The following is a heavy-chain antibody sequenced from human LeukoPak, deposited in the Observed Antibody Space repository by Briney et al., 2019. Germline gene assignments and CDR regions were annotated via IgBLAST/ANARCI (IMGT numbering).Heavy chain of an antibody. V-gene: IGHV3-48*01. Sequence: GGSLRLSCAASGFTLSSYSMNWVRQAPGKGLEWVSYISSSSSTIYYADSVKGRFTISRDNAKNSLYLQMNSLRAEDTAVYYCACVVVPAAIQVYYMDVWGKGTTVTVSS. CDR3: ACVVVPAAIQVYYMDV. CDR1: GFTLSSYS. D-gene: IGHD2-2*01. CDR2: ISSSSSTI. J-gene: IGHJ6*03.